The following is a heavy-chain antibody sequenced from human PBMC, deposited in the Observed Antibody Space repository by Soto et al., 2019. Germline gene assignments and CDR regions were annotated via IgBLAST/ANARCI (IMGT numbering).Heavy chain of an antibody. Sequence: GSLRLSCTASGFPFGNFLMSWFRQAPGKGMEWVGFIRSQPYGGTAEYAASVRGRFTISRDDSKGIAYLQMNSLQTEDSGVYYCIGXFPVWRHATLVTVS. CDR1: GFPFGNFL. V-gene: IGHV3-49*03. J-gene: IGHJ4*01. CDR2: IRSQPYGGTA. CDR3: IGXFPV. D-gene: IGHD3-10*01.